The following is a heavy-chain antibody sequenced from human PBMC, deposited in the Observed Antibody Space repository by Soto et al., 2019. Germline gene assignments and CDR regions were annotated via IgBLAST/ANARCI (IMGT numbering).Heavy chain of an antibody. J-gene: IGHJ4*02. Sequence: QVQLVESGGGVVQPGRSLRLSCAASGFTFSSYGMHWVRQAPGKGLEWVAVISYDGSNKYYADSVKGRFTISRDNSKNTLNLQMNSRRAEDTAVYYGAKVVTPVGRSDYWGQGTLVTVSS. D-gene: IGHD2-15*01. V-gene: IGHV3-30*18. CDR3: AKVVTPVGRSDY. CDR2: ISYDGSNK. CDR1: GFTFSSYG.